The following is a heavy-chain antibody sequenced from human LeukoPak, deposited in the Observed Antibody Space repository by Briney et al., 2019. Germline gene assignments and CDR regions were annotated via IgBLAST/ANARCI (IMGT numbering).Heavy chain of an antibody. CDR1: GFTFNNNA. Sequence: GGSLRLSCATSGFTFNNNAMSWVRQAPGKRLEWVSAINGGGDATEYADSVKGRLTISRDNSKNTLYLQMNSLRPEDTAVYYCARCTASCYANAFDVWGQGTLLTVSS. CDR2: INGGGDAT. D-gene: IGHD2-2*01. J-gene: IGHJ3*01. V-gene: IGHV3-23*01. CDR3: ARCTASCYANAFDV.